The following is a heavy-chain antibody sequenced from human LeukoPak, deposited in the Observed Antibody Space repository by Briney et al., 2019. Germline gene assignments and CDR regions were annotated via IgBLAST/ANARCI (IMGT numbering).Heavy chain of an antibody. D-gene: IGHD6-13*01. V-gene: IGHV4-39*01. J-gene: IGHJ4*02. Sequence: PSETPSLTCTVSGGSISSSSYYWGWIRQPPGKGLEWIGEINHSGSTNYNPSLKSRVTISVDTSKNQFSLKLSSVTAADTAVYYCARHRYSIFKIAAAGTHDYWGQGTLVTVSS. CDR1: GGSISSSSYY. CDR3: ARHRYSIFKIAAAGTHDY. CDR2: INHSGST.